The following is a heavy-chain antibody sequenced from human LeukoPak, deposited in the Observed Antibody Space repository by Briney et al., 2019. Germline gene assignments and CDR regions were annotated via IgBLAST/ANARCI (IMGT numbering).Heavy chain of an antibody. D-gene: IGHD3-10*01. V-gene: IGHV3-43*02. CDR2: ISGDGGST. J-gene: IGHJ6*02. CDR3: AKDRRGYYYGSGSYYERYYYYGMDV. CDR1: GFTFDDYA. Sequence: GGSLRLSCAASGFTFDDYAMHWVRQAPGKGLEWVSLISGDGGSTYYADSVKGRFTISRDNSKNSLYLQMNSLRTEDTALYYCAKDRRGYYYGSGSYYERYYYYGMDVWGQGTTVTVSS.